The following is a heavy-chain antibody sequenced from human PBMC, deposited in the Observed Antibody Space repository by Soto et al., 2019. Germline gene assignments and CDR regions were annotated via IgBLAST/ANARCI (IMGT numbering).Heavy chain of an antibody. CDR1: GYTFTSYG. CDR3: ARGSLGATVTTGWFDP. D-gene: IGHD4-17*01. CDR2: ISAYNGNT. Sequence: ASVKVSCKASGYTFTSYGISWVRQAPRQGLEWMGWISAYNGNTNYAQKLQGRVTMTTDTSTSTAYMELRSLRSDDTAVYYCARGSLGATVTTGWFDPWGQGTLVTVSS. V-gene: IGHV1-18*01. J-gene: IGHJ5*02.